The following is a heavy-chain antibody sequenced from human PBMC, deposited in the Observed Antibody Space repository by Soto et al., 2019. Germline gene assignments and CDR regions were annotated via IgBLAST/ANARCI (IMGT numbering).Heavy chain of an antibody. Sequence: ASVKVSCKVSGYTLTELSMHWVRQAPGKGLGWMGGFDPEDGETIYAQKFQGRVTMTEDTSTDTAYMELSSLRSEDTAVYYCATWFRWDDAFDIWGQGTMVTVSS. D-gene: IGHD1-26*01. CDR3: ATWFRWDDAFDI. CDR1: GYTLTELS. V-gene: IGHV1-24*01. CDR2: FDPEDGET. J-gene: IGHJ3*02.